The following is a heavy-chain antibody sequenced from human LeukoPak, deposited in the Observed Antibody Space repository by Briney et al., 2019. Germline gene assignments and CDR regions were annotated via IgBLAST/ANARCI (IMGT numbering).Heavy chain of an antibody. D-gene: IGHD1-1*01. V-gene: IGHV3-7*05. CDR1: GXTFSSYW. CDR2: IKEDGSAR. J-gene: IGHJ6*02. Sequence: SGGSLRLSCAASGXTFSSYWMNWVRQAPGKGLEWVANIKEDGSARYYVDFVKGRFSISRDNAKNSVYLQMNSLGADDTAVYYCAGGTGMDVWGQGTPVTVSS. CDR3: AGGTGMDV.